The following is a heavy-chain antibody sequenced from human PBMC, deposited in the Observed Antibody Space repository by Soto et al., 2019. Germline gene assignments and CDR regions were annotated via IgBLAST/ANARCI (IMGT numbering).Heavy chain of an antibody. V-gene: IGHV1-8*01. J-gene: IGHJ6*02. CDR2: MNPNSGNT. Sequence: QVQLVQSGAEVKKPGASVKVSCKASGYTFTSYDINWVRQATGQGLEWMGWMNPNSGNTGYAQKFQGRVTMTRNTSISTAYMELSSLRSEDTAVYYCARGACSSTSCYSRYYYYGMDVWGQGTTVTVSS. CDR3: ARGACSSTSCYSRYYYYGMDV. CDR1: GYTFTSYD. D-gene: IGHD2-2*01.